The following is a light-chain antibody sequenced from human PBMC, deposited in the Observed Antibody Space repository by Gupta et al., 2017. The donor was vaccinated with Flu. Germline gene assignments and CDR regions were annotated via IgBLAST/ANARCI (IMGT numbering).Light chain of an antibody. V-gene: IGLV2-14*01. CDR2: EVS. J-gene: IGLJ2*01. CDR3: GSYTNTNTLVV. Sequence: QSALTQPVSVSGSPGQSITISCTGTSSDVGDYKYVSWYQQHPGKAPKLMIFEVSNRPSGVSNRFSGSKSGNTASLTISGLQAEDEADYYCGSYTNTNTLVVFGGGTKLTVL. CDR1: SSDVGDYKY.